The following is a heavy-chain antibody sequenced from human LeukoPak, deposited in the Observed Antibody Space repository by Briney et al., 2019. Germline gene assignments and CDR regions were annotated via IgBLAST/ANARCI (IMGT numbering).Heavy chain of an antibody. CDR3: ARGQYYYDSSGYLDY. D-gene: IGHD3-22*01. J-gene: IGHJ4*02. CDR2: IYYSGST. Sequence: SETLSLTCTVSGGSLSSSSYYWGWIRQPPGTGLEWVGSIYYSGSTYYNPSLRSRVTISVDTSKNQFSLKLSSVTAADTAVYYCARGQYYYDSSGYLDYWGQGTLVTVSS. CDR1: GGSLSSSSYY. V-gene: IGHV4-39*01.